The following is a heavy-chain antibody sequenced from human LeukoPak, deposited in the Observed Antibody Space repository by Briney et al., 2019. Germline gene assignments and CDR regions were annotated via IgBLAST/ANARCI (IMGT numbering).Heavy chain of an antibody. CDR3: ARGMPYYDILTGYYTWFDP. CDR1: GGTFSSYA. D-gene: IGHD3-9*01. V-gene: IGHV1-69*13. Sequence: SVKVSCKASGGTFSSYAISWGRQAPGQGLEWMGGIIPIFGTANYAQKFQGRVTITADESTSTAYMELSSLRSEDTAVYYCARGMPYYDILTGYYTWFDPWGQGTLVTVSS. J-gene: IGHJ5*02. CDR2: IIPIFGTA.